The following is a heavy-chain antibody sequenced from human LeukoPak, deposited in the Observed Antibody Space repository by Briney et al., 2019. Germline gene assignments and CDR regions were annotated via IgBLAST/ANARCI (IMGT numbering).Heavy chain of an antibody. D-gene: IGHD1-26*01. Sequence: ASVKVSCKASGGTFSSYAISWVRQAPGQGLEWMGWISAYNGNTNYAQKLQGRVTMTTDTSTSTAYMELRSLRSDDTAVYYCARYRVGATGWTFDYWGQGTLVTVSS. CDR3: ARYRVGATGWTFDY. CDR1: GGTFSSYA. J-gene: IGHJ4*02. CDR2: ISAYNGNT. V-gene: IGHV1-18*01.